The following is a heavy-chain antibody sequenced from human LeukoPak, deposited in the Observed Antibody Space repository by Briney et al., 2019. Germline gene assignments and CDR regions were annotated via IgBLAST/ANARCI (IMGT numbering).Heavy chain of an antibody. CDR1: GFNVRCNF. Sequence: GGSLRLSCAASGFNVRCNFMAWVRQAPGKGLEWVSVIYTGGSTYYADSVKGRFTISRDNSQNTVSLQMNSVRAEDTAMYYCVREVPQLLYYWGQGTLVSVSS. CDR2: IYTGGST. J-gene: IGHJ4*02. V-gene: IGHV3-53*01. D-gene: IGHD2-2*01. CDR3: VREVPQLLYY.